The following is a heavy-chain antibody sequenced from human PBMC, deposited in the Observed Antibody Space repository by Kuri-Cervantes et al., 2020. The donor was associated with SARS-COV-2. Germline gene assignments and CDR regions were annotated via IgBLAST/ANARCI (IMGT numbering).Heavy chain of an antibody. CDR3: ARRGYSYGTPSYFDY. V-gene: IGHV5-51*01. D-gene: IGHD5-18*01. CDR2: IYPGDSDT. Sequence: GGSLRLSCKGSGYSFTSYWIGWVRQMPGKGLEWMGIIYPGDSDTRYSPSFQGQVTISADKSISTAYLQWSSLKASDTAMYYCARRGYSYGTPSYFDYWCQGTLVTVSS. CDR1: GYSFTSYW. J-gene: IGHJ4*02.